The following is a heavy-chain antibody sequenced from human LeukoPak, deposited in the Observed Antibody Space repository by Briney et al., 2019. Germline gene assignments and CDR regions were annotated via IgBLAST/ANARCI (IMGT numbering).Heavy chain of an antibody. D-gene: IGHD3-10*01. J-gene: IGHJ4*02. CDR1: GFTFSSYA. V-gene: IGHV3-23*01. CDR2: VSGSGGST. Sequence: GGSLRLSCAASGFTFSSYAMSWVRQAPGKGLEWVSAVSGSGGSTYYADSVKGRFTISRDNSKNTLYLQMNSLRAEDTAVYYCAKSLQMVRGGGYYFDYWGQGTLVTVSS. CDR3: AKSLQMVRGGGYYFDY.